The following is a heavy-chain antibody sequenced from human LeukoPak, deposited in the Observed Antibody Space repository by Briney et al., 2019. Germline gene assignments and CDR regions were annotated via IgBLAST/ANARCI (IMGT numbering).Heavy chain of an antibody. V-gene: IGHV4-59*08. CDR1: GGSISSYY. J-gene: IGHJ5*02. Sequence: SETLSLTCTVSGGSISSYYWSWIRQPPGKGLEWIGYIYYSGSTNYNPSLKSRVTISVDTSKNQFSLKLSSVTAADTAVYYCAGHLPSSYCSGGSCFLHWFDPWGQGTLVTVSS. D-gene: IGHD2-15*01. CDR2: IYYSGST. CDR3: AGHLPSSYCSGGSCFLHWFDP.